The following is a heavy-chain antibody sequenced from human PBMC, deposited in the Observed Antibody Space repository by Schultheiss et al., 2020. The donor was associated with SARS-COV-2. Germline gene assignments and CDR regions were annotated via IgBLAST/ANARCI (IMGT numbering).Heavy chain of an antibody. CDR1: GFTFSSYA. Sequence: GGSLRLSCAASGFTFSSYAMSWVRQAPGKGLEWVSSISSSSSYIYYADSVKGRFTISRDNAKNSLYLQMNSLRAEDTAVYYCARVGADGDSSEGGYYYYYYGMDVWGQGTTVTVSS. CDR2: ISSSSSYI. J-gene: IGHJ6*02. CDR3: ARVGADGDSSEGGYYYYYYGMDV. D-gene: IGHD3-22*01. V-gene: IGHV3-21*01.